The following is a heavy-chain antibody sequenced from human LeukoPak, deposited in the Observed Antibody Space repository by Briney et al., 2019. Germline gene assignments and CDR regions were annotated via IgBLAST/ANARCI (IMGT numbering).Heavy chain of an antibody. CDR1: GFTVSSNY. CDR2: IYSGGST. V-gene: IGHV3-53*05. Sequence: GGSLRLSCAASGFTVSSNYMSWVRQAPGKGLEWVSVIYSGGSTYYADSVKGRFTISRDNSKNTLYLQMNSLRAEDTAVYYCAKDGNDILTGYYTRYYYYMDVWGKGTTVTISS. J-gene: IGHJ6*03. CDR3: AKDGNDILTGYYTRYYYYMDV. D-gene: IGHD3-9*01.